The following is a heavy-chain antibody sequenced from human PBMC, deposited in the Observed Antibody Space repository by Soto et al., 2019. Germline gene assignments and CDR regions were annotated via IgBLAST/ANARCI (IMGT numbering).Heavy chain of an antibody. CDR1: GGSISSSNW. Sequence: SETLSLTCAVSGGSISSSNWWSWVRQPPGKGLEWIGEIYHSGSTNYNPSLKSRVTISVDKSKNQFSLKLSSVTAADTAVYYCARDSVYNTFYYFDYWGQGTLVTVSS. D-gene: IGHD1-1*01. CDR2: IYHSGST. CDR3: ARDSVYNTFYYFDY. J-gene: IGHJ4*02. V-gene: IGHV4-4*02.